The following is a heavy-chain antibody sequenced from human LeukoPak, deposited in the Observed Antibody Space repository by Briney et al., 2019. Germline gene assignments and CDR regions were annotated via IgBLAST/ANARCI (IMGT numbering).Heavy chain of an antibody. CDR3: TTSSVYYGEGH. D-gene: IGHD4-17*01. Sequence: GGSLRLSCAASGFTFSTAWMSWVRQAPGKGLEWVGRFKSNTDGGTTDYAVPVKGRFTISGDDSKNMLYLQMNSLKTEDTAVYYCTTSSVYYGEGHWGQGTLVTVPS. CDR2: FKSNTDGGTT. CDR1: GFTFSTAW. V-gene: IGHV3-15*01. J-gene: IGHJ4*02.